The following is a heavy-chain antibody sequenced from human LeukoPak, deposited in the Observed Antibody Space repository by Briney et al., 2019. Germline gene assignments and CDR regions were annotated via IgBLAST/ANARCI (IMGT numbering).Heavy chain of an antibody. D-gene: IGHD3-10*01. CDR2: IIPIFGTA. V-gene: IGHV1-69*13. CDR3: ALPGVIFPYAFDI. CDR1: GGTFSSYA. Sequence: GASVKVSCKASGGTFSSYAISWVRQAPGQGLEWMGGIIPIFGTANYAQKFQGRVTITADESTSTAYMELSSLRSEDTAVYYCALPGVIFPYAFDIWGQGTMVTVSS. J-gene: IGHJ3*02.